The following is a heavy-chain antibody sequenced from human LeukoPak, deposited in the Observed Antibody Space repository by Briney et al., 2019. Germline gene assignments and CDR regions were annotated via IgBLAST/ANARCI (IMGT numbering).Heavy chain of an antibody. CDR1: GASVSSSH. CDR3: ARGFYEPFDC. CDR2: VDYNGST. Sequence: SETLSLTCSVSGASVSSSHWNWIRQSPGKGLEWIANVDYNGSTKYNPSLRGRGTMSLDTSKNQFHLKLESVTAADTARYFCARGFYEPFDCSGQGTLATVSS. J-gene: IGHJ5*01. V-gene: IGHV4-59*02. D-gene: IGHD2/OR15-2a*01.